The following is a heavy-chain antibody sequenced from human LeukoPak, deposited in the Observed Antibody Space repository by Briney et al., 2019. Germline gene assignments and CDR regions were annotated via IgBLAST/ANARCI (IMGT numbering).Heavy chain of an antibody. CDR2: IKKKTDGGAT. CDR1: GSTFKNAW. V-gene: IGHV3-15*01. CDR3: VTELPLTYYILIGYPFDN. Sequence: GGSLRLSCAASGSTFKNAWMTWVRQAPGKGLEWVGRIKKKTDGGATDYAASVKGRFFISRDDSKDTLYLHMNSLNTEDTGVYYCVTELPLTYYILIGYPFDNWGQGTRVTVSS. D-gene: IGHD3-9*01. J-gene: IGHJ4*02.